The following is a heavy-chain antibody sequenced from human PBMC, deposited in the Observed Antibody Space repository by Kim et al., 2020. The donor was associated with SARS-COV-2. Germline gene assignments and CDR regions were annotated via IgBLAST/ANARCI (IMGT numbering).Heavy chain of an antibody. J-gene: IGHJ4*02. CDR2: INPNSGGT. CDR3: ARDLSRAARQLYGSSSWYY. D-gene: IGHD6-13*01. CDR1: GYTFTGYY. Sequence: ASVKVSCKASGYTFTGYYMHWVRQAPGQGLEWMGWINPNSGGTNYAQKFQGRVTMTRDTSISTAYMELSRLRSDDTAVYYCARDLSRAARQLYGSSSWYYWGQGTLVTVSS. V-gene: IGHV1-2*02.